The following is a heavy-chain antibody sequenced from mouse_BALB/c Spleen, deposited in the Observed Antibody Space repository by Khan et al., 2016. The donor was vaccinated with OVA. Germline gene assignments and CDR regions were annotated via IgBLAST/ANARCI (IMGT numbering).Heavy chain of an antibody. V-gene: IGHV9-3*02. D-gene: IGHD1-1*01. CDR2: INPNTGEP. CDR3: ARDDYYGSSYRTLCYSALDF. J-gene: IGHJ4*01. CDR1: GYTFTDYG. Sequence: QIQLVQSGPELKKPGETVKISCKASGYTFTDYGMNWVKQAPGKGLKWMGWINPNTGEPTYTEEFKGRFAFSLETSATTAYLQINNLKNEDTATYFCARDDYYGSSYRTLCYSALDFWGQGTSVTVSS.